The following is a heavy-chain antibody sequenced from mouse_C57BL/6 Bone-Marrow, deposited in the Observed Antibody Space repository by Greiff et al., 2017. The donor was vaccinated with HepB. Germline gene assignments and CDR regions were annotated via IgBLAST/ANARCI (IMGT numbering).Heavy chain of an antibody. CDR2: IYPGDGDT. V-gene: IGHV1-82*01. D-gene: IGHD1-1*01. Sequence: QVQLQQSGPELVKPGASVKISCKASGYAFSSSWMNWVKQRPGKGLEWIGRIYPGDGDTNYNGKFKGKATLTADKSSSTAYMQLSSLTSEDSAVYFGARGYGSRGYGYFDVWGTGTTVTVSS. CDR1: GYAFSSSW. J-gene: IGHJ1*03. CDR3: ARGYGSRGYGYFDV.